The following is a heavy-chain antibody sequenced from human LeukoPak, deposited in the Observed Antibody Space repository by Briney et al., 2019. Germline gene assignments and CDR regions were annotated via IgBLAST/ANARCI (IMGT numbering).Heavy chain of an antibody. CDR3: ARGGYYGSGNDFRFDP. D-gene: IGHD3-10*01. CDR1: GGSISSYY. CDR2: IYFSGST. V-gene: IGHV4-59*01. Sequence: SETLSLTCTVSGGSISSYYWSWIRQPPGKGLEWIGYIYFSGSTNYNPSLKSRVTISVDTSKNQFSLKLSSVTAADTAIYYCARGGYYGSGNDFRFDPWGQGTLVTVSS. J-gene: IGHJ5*02.